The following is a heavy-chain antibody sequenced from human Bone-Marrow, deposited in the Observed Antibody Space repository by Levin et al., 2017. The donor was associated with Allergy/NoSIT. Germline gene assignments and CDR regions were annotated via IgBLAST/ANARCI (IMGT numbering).Heavy chain of an antibody. D-gene: IGHD6-19*01. Sequence: GGSLRLSCTASGFTFSSYWMHWVRQAPGKGLVWVSRISDDGTMTNSADSVKGRFTISRDNAKNTLYLQMHSLRAEDTAVYYCARFTHSSVWFNYYYFDYWGQGALVTVSS. CDR3: ARFTHSSVWFNYYYFDY. V-gene: IGHV3-74*01. J-gene: IGHJ4*02. CDR1: GFTFSSYW. CDR2: ISDDGTMT.